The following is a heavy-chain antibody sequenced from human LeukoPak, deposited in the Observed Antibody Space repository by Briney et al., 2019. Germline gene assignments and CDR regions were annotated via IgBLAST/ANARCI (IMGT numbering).Heavy chain of an antibody. CDR2: IYTSGST. J-gene: IGHJ4*02. D-gene: IGHD6-13*01. V-gene: IGHV4-61*02. CDR3: ASTIAAAGTRCFDY. Sequence: SQTLSLTCAASGGSISSGCYYWGWIGPPAGKGLVWIVRIYTSGSTNYNPSLKSRVTISLDKSTTYLPLTLSSVTAADTAVYYCASTIAAAGTRCFDYWGQGTLVTVSS. CDR1: GGSISSGCYY.